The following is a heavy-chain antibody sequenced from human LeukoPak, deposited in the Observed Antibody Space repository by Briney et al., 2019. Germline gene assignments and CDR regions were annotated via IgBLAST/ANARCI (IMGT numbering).Heavy chain of an antibody. CDR3: ARGIVVVVGASDHFDY. CDR1: GFTFSTYW. D-gene: IGHD2-15*01. CDR2: ISPDGSDK. J-gene: IGHJ4*02. Sequence: GGSLRLSCVASGFTFSTYWMNWVRQAPGKGLERVGTISPDGSDKYYVDFVKGRFTISRDNAKTSLCLQINSLRADDTALYFCARGIVVVVGASDHFDYWGQGTLITVSS. V-gene: IGHV3-7*01.